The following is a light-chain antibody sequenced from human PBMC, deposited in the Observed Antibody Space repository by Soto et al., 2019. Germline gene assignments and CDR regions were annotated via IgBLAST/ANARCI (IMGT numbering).Light chain of an antibody. V-gene: IGKV1-39*01. CDR3: QLIHSTSSYT. CDR2: AAS. Sequence: DIQLTQSPSSLSASVGARVTITCRASQNIRNYLNWYQQRPGKTPNLLVYAASNLRGGGPSRFSGSRSGTVFTLTINSLQPEDFASYYCQLIHSTSSYTFGQGTRVDIK. J-gene: IGKJ2*01. CDR1: QNIRNY.